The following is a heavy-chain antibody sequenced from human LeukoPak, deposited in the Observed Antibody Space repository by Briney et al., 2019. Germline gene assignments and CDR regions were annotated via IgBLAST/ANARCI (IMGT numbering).Heavy chain of an antibody. D-gene: IGHD6-19*01. CDR2: IFGSGGSA. V-gene: IGHV3-23*01. CDR1: GFTFSIYA. J-gene: IGHJ4*02. CDR3: GKTTTGYSSGRNPAWPVDY. Sequence: GGSLRLSCAASGFTFSIYAMSWVRQAPGKGLEWVSGIFGSGGSAHYADSVKGRFTISRDNSQNTVYLQMNSLRAEDTAVYYCGKTTTGYSSGRNPAWPVDYWGQGTLVTVSS.